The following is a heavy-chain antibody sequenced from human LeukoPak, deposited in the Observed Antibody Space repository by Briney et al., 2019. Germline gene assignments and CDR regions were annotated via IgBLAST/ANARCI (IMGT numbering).Heavy chain of an antibody. V-gene: IGHV1-18*04. J-gene: IGHJ4*02. CDR2: ISAYNGNT. CDR3: ARVPTRNSSSWYYFDY. CDR1: GYTFTSYY. D-gene: IGHD6-13*01. Sequence: ASVKVSCKASGYTFTSYYMHWVRQAPGQGLEWMGWISAYNGNTNYAQKLQGRVTMTTDTSTSTAYMELRSLRSDDTAVYYCARVPTRNSSSWYYFDYWGQGTLVTVSS.